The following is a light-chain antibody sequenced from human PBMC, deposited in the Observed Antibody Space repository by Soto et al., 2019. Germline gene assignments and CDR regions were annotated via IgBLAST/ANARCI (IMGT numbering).Light chain of an antibody. Sequence: EIVLTQSPATLSSFPGDRVTLSCRASQSVSNNYLAWYQQKPGQAPRLLIYGASTRATGIPARFSGSGSGTDFTLTISRLEPEDFAVYYCQQYGSSPGTFGQGTKVDIK. CDR2: GAS. CDR1: QSVSNNY. CDR3: QQYGSSPGT. J-gene: IGKJ1*01. V-gene: IGKV3-20*01.